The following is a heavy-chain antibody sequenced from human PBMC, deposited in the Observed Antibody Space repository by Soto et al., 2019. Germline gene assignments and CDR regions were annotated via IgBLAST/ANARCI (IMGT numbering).Heavy chain of an antibody. Sequence: TSETLSLTCAVSGGSISSSNWWSWVRQPPGKGLEWIGEIYHSGSTNYNPSLKSRVTISVDTSKNQFSLKLTSVTAADTAVYYCARDKITGLFDYWGQGTLVTSPQ. D-gene: IGHD2-8*02. V-gene: IGHV4-4*02. J-gene: IGHJ4*02. CDR1: GGSISSSNW. CDR3: ARDKITGLFDY. CDR2: IYHSGST.